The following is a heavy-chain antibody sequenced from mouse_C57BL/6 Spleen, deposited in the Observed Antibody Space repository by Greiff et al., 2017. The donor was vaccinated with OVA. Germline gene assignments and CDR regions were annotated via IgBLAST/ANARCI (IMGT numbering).Heavy chain of an antibody. Sequence: VQLQQSGAELVRPGTSVKVSCKASGYAFTNYLIEWVKQRPGQGLEWIGVINPGSGGNTYNEKLKGKATLTGDKSSSTAFMQRISLTAEDSAVYCCSISALGVAYWGQGTLVTVSA. CDR1: GYAFTNYL. CDR3: SISALGVAY. CDR2: INPGSGGN. J-gene: IGHJ3*01. V-gene: IGHV1-54*01. D-gene: IGHD4-1*01.